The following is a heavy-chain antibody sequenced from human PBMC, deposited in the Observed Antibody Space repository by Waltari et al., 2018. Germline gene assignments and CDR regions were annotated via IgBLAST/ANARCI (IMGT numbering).Heavy chain of an antibody. CDR2: IYYSGST. V-gene: IGHV4-39*01. CDR3: ASTVYYDSSGWTYYFDY. CDR1: GGYISRSSYY. D-gene: IGHD3-22*01. Sequence: QLQLQESGPGLVKPSETLSLTCTVSGGYISRSSYYWGWIRQPPGKGLEWIGSIYYSGSTYYNPSLKSRVTISVDTSKNQFSLKLSSVTAADTAVYYCASTVYYDSSGWTYYFDYWGQGTLVTVSS. J-gene: IGHJ4*02.